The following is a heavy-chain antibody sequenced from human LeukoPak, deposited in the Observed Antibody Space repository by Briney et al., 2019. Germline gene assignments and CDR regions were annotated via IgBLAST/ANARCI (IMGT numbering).Heavy chain of an antibody. CDR1: GYTFTSYA. J-gene: IGHJ6*02. V-gene: IGHV1-3*01. D-gene: IGHD5-18*01. CDR3: ARDPPRGYSSRGPYYYYYGMDV. CDR2: INAGNGNT. Sequence: ASVKVSCKASGYTFTSYAMHWVRQAPGQRLEWMGWINAGNGNTKYSQKFQGRVTITRDTSASTACMELSSLRSEDTAVYYCARDPPRGYSSRGPYYYYYGMDVWGQGTTVTVSS.